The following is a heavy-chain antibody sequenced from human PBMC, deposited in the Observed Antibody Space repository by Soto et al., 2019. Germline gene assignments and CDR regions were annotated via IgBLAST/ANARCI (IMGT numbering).Heavy chain of an antibody. CDR2: VFSTGNT. CDR3: ARDSSSGWSGDFDS. V-gene: IGHV3-53*01. CDR1: GFTVNNNY. J-gene: IGHJ5*01. Sequence: SLRLSCAPSGFTVNNNYMAWVRQAQGKGLEWVSAVFSTGNTYYADSVKGRFTISRDNSKDTVYLQMNSLRAEDTAIYSRARDSSSGWSGDFDSWGQGTMVTVSS. D-gene: IGHD6-19*01.